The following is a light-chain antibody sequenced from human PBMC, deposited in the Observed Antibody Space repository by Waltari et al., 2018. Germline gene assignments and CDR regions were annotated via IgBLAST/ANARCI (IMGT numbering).Light chain of an antibody. V-gene: IGLV1-51*01. CDR1: SSNIGGNY. CDR2: DMT. Sequence: QSVLTQPPSVSAAPGQKVTISCSGSSSNIGGNYVSWYQHLPGTAPKLLISDMTNRPARIPDRFSVSKSGTTATLAITVLQTGDEADYYCGTWDSGLNVVVFGDGTKLTVL. CDR3: GTWDSGLNVVV. J-gene: IGLJ3*02.